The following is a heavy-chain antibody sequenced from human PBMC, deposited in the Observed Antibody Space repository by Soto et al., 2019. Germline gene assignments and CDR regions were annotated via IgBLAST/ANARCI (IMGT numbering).Heavy chain of an antibody. J-gene: IGHJ4*02. V-gene: IGHV3-23*01. CDR1: GFTFSSYA. CDR2: ISGSGGST. CDR3: AKAGNAVGPRLWFGELTSQRGPYYFDY. Sequence: GGSLRLSCAASGFTFSSYAMSWVRQAPGKGLEWVSAISGSGGSTYYADSVKGRFTISRDNSKNTLYLQMNSLRAEDTAVYYCAKAGNAVGPRLWFGELTSQRGPYYFDYWGQGTLVTVSS. D-gene: IGHD3-10*01.